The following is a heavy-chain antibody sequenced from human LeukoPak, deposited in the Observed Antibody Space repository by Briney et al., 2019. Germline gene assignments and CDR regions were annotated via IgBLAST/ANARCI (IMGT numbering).Heavy chain of an antibody. J-gene: IGHJ5*01. CDR3: ARGWFDS. CDR2: ISGSGGST. CDR1: GFTFSSYA. Sequence: QPGGSLRLSCAASGFTFSSYAMSWVRQAPGKGLEWVSAISGSGGSTYYADSVKGRFTISRDNPKNSLYMQMNSLRAEDTAFYYCARGWFDSWGQGTLVTVSS. V-gene: IGHV3-23*01.